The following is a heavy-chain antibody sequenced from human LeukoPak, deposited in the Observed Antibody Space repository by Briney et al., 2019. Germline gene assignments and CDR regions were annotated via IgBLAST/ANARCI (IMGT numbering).Heavy chain of an antibody. J-gene: IGHJ3*02. CDR3: ARGVLGVDI. V-gene: IGHV4-34*01. D-gene: IGHD6-6*01. Sequence: SETLSFTCAVYGGSFSGYYWSWIRQPPGKGLEWIGEINHSGSTNYNPSLKSRVTISVDTSKNQFSLKLSSVTAADTAVYYCARGVLGVDIWGQGTMVTVSS. CDR1: GGSFSGYY. CDR2: INHSGST.